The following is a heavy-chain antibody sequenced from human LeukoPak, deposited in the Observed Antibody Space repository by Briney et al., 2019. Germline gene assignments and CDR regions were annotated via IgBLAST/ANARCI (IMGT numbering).Heavy chain of an antibody. CDR1: GFTFGDYA. J-gene: IGHJ3*02. Sequence: PGGSLRLSCTASGFTFGDYAMSWFRQAPGKGLEWVGFIRSKAYGGTTEYAASVKGRFTISRDDSKSIAYLQMNNLKTEDTAVYYCTRERAYSSYLIDAFDIWGQGTMVTVSS. CDR2: IRSKAYGGTT. D-gene: IGHD6-19*01. V-gene: IGHV3-49*03. CDR3: TRERAYSSYLIDAFDI.